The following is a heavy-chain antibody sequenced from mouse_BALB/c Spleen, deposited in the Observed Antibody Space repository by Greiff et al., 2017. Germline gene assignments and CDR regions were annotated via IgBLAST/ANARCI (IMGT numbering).Heavy chain of an antibody. J-gene: IGHJ3*01. CDR3: ARDWRLRRDLWFAY. V-gene: IGHV2-6-7*01. Sequence: VMLVESGPGLVAPSQSLSITCTVSGFSLTGYGVNWVRQPPGKGLEWLGMIWGDGSTEYNSALKSRLSISKDNSKSQVFLKMNSLQTDDTARYYCARDWRLRRDLWFAYWGQGTLVTVSA. CDR2: IWGDGST. D-gene: IGHD2-2*01. CDR1: GFSLTGYG.